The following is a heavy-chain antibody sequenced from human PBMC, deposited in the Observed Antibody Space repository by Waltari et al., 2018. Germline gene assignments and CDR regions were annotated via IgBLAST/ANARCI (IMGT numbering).Heavy chain of an antibody. J-gene: IGHJ3*02. V-gene: IGHV1-2*02. CDR1: GYTFTGYY. Sequence: QVQLVQSGAEVKKPGDSVNVSCKASGYTFTGYYMHWLRQAPGQGLEWMGWINPNSGGTNYAQKFQGKVTMTRDTSISTAYMELSRLRSDDTAVYYCAREVYSSGWSGAFDIWGQGTMVTVSS. CDR3: AREVYSSGWSGAFDI. D-gene: IGHD6-19*01. CDR2: INPNSGGT.